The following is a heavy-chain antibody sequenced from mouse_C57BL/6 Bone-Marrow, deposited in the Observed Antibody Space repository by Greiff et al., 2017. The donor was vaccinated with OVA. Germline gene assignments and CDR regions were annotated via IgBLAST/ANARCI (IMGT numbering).Heavy chain of an antibody. V-gene: IGHV14-4*01. J-gene: IGHJ3*01. CDR2: IDPENGDT. Sequence: EVQLQQSGAELVRPGASVKLSCTASGFNIKDDYMHWVKQRPEQGLEWIGWIDPENGDTEYASKFQSKATITADTSSNTAYLQLSSLTSEDTAVYYCTTYSPFAYWGQGTLVTVSA. CDR3: TTYSPFAY. CDR1: GFNIKDDY.